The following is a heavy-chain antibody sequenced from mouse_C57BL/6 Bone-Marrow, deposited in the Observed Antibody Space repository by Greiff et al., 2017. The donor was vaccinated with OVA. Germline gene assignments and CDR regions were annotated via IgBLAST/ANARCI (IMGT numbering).Heavy chain of an antibody. D-gene: IGHD2-1*01. CDR1: GFSLTSYG. CDR2: IWSGGST. J-gene: IGHJ4*01. CDR3: ARNWVPYGNYGAMDY. Sequence: VKLVESGPGLVQPSQSLSITCTVSGFSLTSYGVHWVRQSPGKGLEWLGVIWSGGSTDYNAAFISRLSISKDNSKSQVFFKMNSLQADDTAIYYCARNWVPYGNYGAMDYWGQGTSVTVSS. V-gene: IGHV2-2*01.